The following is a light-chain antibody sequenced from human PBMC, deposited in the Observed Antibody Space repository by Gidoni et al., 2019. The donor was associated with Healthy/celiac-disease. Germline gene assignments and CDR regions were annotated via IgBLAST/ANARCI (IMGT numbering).Light chain of an antibody. CDR3: QQSYSTPWT. Sequence: DIQMTQSPSSLSASVGDRVTITCRASQSISSYLNWYQQKPGKAPKLLIYAASSLQSGVPSRFSGSGSGTDFTLTISSLQPEDFATYYCQQSYSTPWTFXQXTKVKSN. CDR2: AAS. V-gene: IGKV1-39*01. CDR1: QSISSY. J-gene: IGKJ1*01.